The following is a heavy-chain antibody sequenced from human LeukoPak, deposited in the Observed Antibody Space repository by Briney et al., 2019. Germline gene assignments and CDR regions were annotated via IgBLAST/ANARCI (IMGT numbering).Heavy chain of an antibody. CDR2: IYSGGNT. J-gene: IGHJ4*02. V-gene: IGHV3-53*01. CDR1: GLTVSSNY. D-gene: IGHD3-3*01. Sequence: SGGSLRLSCAASGLTVSSNYMSWVRQAPGKGLEWVSVIYSGGNTYYADSVKGRFTLSRDNAKSTLYLQMSSLRAEDTALYYCARDFDFWSAIWGQGTLVTVSS. CDR3: ARDFDFWSAI.